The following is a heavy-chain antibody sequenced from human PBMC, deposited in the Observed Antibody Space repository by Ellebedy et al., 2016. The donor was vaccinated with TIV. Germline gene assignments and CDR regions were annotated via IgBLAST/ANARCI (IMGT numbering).Heavy chain of an antibody. D-gene: IGHD6-19*01. J-gene: IGHJ4*02. Sequence: GGSLRLXXKVSASSFTSYWISWVRQMPGKGLEWMGRIDPSDSYTNYSPSFQGHVTISADKSISTAYLQWSSLKASDTAMYYCARHRGAVAGFWGQGNLVTVSS. CDR3: ARHRGAVAGF. V-gene: IGHV5-10-1*01. CDR2: IDPSDSYT. CDR1: ASSFTSYW.